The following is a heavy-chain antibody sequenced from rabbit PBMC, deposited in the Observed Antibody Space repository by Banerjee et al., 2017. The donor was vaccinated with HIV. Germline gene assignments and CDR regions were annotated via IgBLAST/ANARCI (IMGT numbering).Heavy chain of an antibody. J-gene: IGHJ4*01. CDR3: ARDLAGVIGWNFDL. V-gene: IGHV1S40*01. CDR1: GFDLSNYYY. Sequence: QSLEESGGDLVKPGASLIVTCKVSGFDLSNYYYMCWVRQAPGKGLEWIGCIDTGDGSTYYASWAKGRFTISKTSSTTVTLQMTSLTAADTATYFCARDLAGVIGWNFDLWGQGTLVTVS. D-gene: IGHD4-1*01. CDR2: IDTGDGST.